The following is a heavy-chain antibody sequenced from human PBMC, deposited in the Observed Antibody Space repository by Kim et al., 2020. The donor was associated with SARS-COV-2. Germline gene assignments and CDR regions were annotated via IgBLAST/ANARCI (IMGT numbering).Heavy chain of an antibody. CDR2: MKPDGSET. CDR3: ARGGLGGAFDY. Sequence: GGSLRLSCAASGSRFGNYWMTWVRQAPGKGLEWVAIMKPDGSETSYVDSVKGRFTISRDNAKNALSLQMNSLRAEDTAMYYCARGGLGGAFDYWGQRTLVTVSP. V-gene: IGHV3-7*01. D-gene: IGHD1-26*01. CDR1: GSRFGNYW. J-gene: IGHJ4*02.